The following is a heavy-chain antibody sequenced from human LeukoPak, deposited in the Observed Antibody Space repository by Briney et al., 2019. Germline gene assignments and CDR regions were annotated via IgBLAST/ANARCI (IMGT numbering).Heavy chain of an antibody. CDR2: IRSNANSYAT. CDR3: TKYGARYGDYFDSFDI. J-gene: IGHJ3*02. V-gene: IGHV3-73*01. D-gene: IGHD4-17*01. CDR1: GFTFSDSA. Sequence: GGSLRLSCAASGFTFSDSAMHWVRQAPGKGLEWVGRIRSNANSYATAYAASVKGRFTISRDDSKNTAYLQMNSLKTEDTAVYYCTKYGARYGDYFDSFDIWGQGTMVTVSS.